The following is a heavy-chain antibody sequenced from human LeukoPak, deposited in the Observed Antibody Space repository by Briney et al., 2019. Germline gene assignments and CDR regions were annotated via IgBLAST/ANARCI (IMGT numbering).Heavy chain of an antibody. Sequence: SETLSLTCTVSGGSISSYYWSWIRQPPGKGLEWIGYIYHSGSTYYNPSLKSRVTISVDRSKNQFSLKLSSVTAADTAVYYCAREGPDSSGYYSSYWGQGTLVTVSS. CDR1: GGSISSYY. CDR2: IYHSGST. J-gene: IGHJ4*02. CDR3: AREGPDSSGYYSSY. V-gene: IGHV4-59*12. D-gene: IGHD3-22*01.